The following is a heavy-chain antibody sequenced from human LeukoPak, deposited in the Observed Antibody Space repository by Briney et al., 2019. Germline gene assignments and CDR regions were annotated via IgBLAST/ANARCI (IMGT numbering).Heavy chain of an antibody. V-gene: IGHV3-7*01. CDR3: ASSKGDYAFDY. J-gene: IGHJ4*02. CDR1: GFTFSSYA. CDR2: IKQDGSEK. D-gene: IGHD4-17*01. Sequence: GGSLRLSCAASGFTFSSYAMSWVRQAPGKGLEWVANIKQDGSEKYYVDSVKGRFTISRDNAKNSLYLQMNSLRAEDTAVYYCASSKGDYAFDYWGQGTLVTVSS.